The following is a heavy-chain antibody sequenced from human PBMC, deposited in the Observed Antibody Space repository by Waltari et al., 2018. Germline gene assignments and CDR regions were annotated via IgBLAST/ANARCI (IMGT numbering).Heavy chain of an antibody. Sequence: QVQLVQSGAEVKKPGASVKVSCKVSGYTLTDLSMHWVRQAPGKGLEWMGGFDPEDGETIYAQKFQGRVTMTEDTSTDTAYMELSSLRSEDTAVYYCATVLGPFEAAPGNWYFDLWGRGTLVTVSS. V-gene: IGHV1-24*01. D-gene: IGHD6-6*01. CDR2: FDPEDGET. CDR3: ATVLGPFEAAPGNWYFDL. CDR1: GYTLTDLS. J-gene: IGHJ2*01.